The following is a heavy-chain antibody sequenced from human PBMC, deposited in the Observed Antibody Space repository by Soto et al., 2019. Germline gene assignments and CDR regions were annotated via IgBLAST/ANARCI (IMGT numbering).Heavy chain of an antibody. CDR2: IIPIFGTP. D-gene: IGHD6-13*01. J-gene: IGHJ4*02. CDR3: ASTYSSSWYYFDD. Sequence: QVQLVQSGAEVKKPGSSVKVSCKASGGTFSSYAISWVRQAPGQGLEWMGGIIPIFGTPNYAQKFQGRATITADDTTSTGYMELSSLRSEDTAVDYCASTYSSSWYYFDDWGQGTLVTVSS. CDR1: GGTFSSYA. V-gene: IGHV1-69*12.